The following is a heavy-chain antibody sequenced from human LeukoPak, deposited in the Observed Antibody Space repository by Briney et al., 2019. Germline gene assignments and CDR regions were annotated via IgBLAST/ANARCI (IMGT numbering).Heavy chain of an antibody. Sequence: GGSLRLSCAASGFTVSSNCMTWVCQAPRLGLERVSVLCSGGTTYYADYVKGRFTISTGNSKNTLYLQMNSLRAEDTAVYYCARKVGYGYALDYWGQGTLVTVSS. D-gene: IGHD5-18*01. CDR2: LCSGGTT. J-gene: IGHJ4*02. V-gene: IGHV3-53*01. CDR3: ARKVGYGYALDY. CDR1: GFTVSSNC.